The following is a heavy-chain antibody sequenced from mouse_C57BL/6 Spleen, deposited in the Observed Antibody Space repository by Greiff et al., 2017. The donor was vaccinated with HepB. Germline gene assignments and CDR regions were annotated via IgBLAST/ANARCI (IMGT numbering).Heavy chain of an antibody. CDR1: GYTFTDYY. CDR3: ARGCYYDYDGPLGGYAMDY. Sequence: EVQLQQSGPELVKPGASVKISCKASGYTFTDYYMNWVKQSHGKSLEWIGDINPNNGGTSYNQKFKGKATLTVDKSSSTAYMELRSLTSEDSAVYYGARGCYYDYDGPLGGYAMDYWGQGTSVTVSS. V-gene: IGHV1-26*01. CDR2: INPNNGGT. J-gene: IGHJ4*01. D-gene: IGHD2-4*01.